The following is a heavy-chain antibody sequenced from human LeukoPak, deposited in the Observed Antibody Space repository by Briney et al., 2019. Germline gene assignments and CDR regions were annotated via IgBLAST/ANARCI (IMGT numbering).Heavy chain of an antibody. Sequence: GGSLRLSCAASGFRFSGYSMNWVRQAPGKGLEWISYIGISSGNTNYADSVKGRFTISGDKAKNSLYLQMNSLRVEDTAVYYCAGDYKYAFDNWGQGTLVTVSS. CDR2: IGISSGNT. J-gene: IGHJ4*02. V-gene: IGHV3-48*01. CDR1: GFRFSGYS. CDR3: AGDYKYAFDN. D-gene: IGHD5-24*01.